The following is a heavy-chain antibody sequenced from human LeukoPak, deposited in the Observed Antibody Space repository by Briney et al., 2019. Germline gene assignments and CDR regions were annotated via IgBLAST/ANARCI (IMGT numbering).Heavy chain of an antibody. CDR3: ARDRYGGGFAHLDY. Sequence: ASVKVSFKASGYTFTSYAIHWVRQAPGQGLEWMGWITPSGGTNYPQKFQGRVAITWDTSITTAYMDLSRLTSDDTAVYYCARDRYGGGFAHLDYWGQGALVTVSS. V-gene: IGHV1-2*02. CDR1: GYTFTSYA. CDR2: ITPSGGT. D-gene: IGHD4-23*01. J-gene: IGHJ4*02.